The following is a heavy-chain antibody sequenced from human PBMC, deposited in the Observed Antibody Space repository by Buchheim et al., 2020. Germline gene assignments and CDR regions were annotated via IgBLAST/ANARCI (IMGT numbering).Heavy chain of an antibody. CDR1: GFTFSSYG. D-gene: IGHD3-22*01. CDR3: AKTNYYESSGYIDY. J-gene: IGHJ4*02. CDR2: ISYDGSNA. V-gene: IGHV3-30*18. Sequence: QVQLVESGGGVVQPGRSLRLSCAASGFTFSSYGMHWVRQAPGKGLEWVAVISYDGSNAYYADSVKDRFPISRDNSKKTLYLQMNSLRAEDTAVFYCAKTNYYESSGYIDYWGQGTL.